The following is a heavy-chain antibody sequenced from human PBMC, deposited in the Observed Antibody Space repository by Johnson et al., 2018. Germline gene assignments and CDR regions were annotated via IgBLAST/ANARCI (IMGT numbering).Heavy chain of an antibody. D-gene: IGHD1-7*01. CDR1: GFTFSSYA. CDR3: AKRGSGTYYYYMDV. J-gene: IGHJ6*03. CDR2: ISGSDGST. Sequence: VQLVQSGGGLVQPGGSLRLSCAASGFTFSSYAMSWVRQAPGKGLEWVSAISGSDGSTYYADSVKGRFTISRDNSKNPLSLQMHSLRAEDTAVYYCAKRGSGTYYYYMDVWGKGTTVTVSS. V-gene: IGHV3-23*04.